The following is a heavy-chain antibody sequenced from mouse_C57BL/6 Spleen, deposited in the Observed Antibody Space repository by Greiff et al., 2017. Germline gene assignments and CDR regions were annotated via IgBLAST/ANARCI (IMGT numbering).Heavy chain of an antibody. V-gene: IGHV3-6*01. J-gene: IGHJ3*01. D-gene: IGHD1-1*01. Sequence: EVKLMESGPGLVKPSQSLSLTCSVTGYSITSGYYWNWIRQFPGNKLEWMGYISYDGSNNYNPSLKNRISITRDTSKNQFFLKLNSVTTEDTATYYCARSITLQFAYWGQGTLVTVSA. CDR3: ARSITLQFAY. CDR2: ISYDGSN. CDR1: GYSITSGYY.